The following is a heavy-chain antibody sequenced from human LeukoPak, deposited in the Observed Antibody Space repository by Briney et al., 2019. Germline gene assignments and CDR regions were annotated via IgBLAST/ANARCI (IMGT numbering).Heavy chain of an antibody. CDR2: ISSSGSSI. CDR1: GYTLTELS. CDR3: ARGYCSGGNCYPRDWFDP. V-gene: IGHV3-11*04. Sequence: SCKVSGYTLTELSMNWVRHAPGKGLEWVSYISSSGSSIFYADSVKGRFTNSRDNAKNSLYLQMNSLRAEDTAMYYCARGYCSGGNCYPRDWFDPWGQGTLVTVSS. D-gene: IGHD2-15*01. J-gene: IGHJ5*02.